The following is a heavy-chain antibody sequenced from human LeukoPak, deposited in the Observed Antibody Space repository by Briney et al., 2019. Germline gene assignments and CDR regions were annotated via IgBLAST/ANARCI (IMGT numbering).Heavy chain of an antibody. D-gene: IGHD2-2*02. V-gene: IGHV4-34*01. CDR3: ARGYCSSTSCYMAAKKKYYYYMDV. Sequence: SETLSLTCAVYGGSFSGYYWSWIRQPPGKGLEWIGEINHSGSTNYNPSLKSLVTISVDTSKNQFSLKLSSVTAADTAVYYCARGYCSSTSCYMAAKKKYYYYMDVWGKGTTVTVSS. CDR1: GGSFSGYY. J-gene: IGHJ6*03. CDR2: INHSGST.